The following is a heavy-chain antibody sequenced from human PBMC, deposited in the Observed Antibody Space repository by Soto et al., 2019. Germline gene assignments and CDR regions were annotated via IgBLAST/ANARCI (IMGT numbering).Heavy chain of an antibody. CDR1: GNTLTSFY. J-gene: IGHJ4*02. CDR3: ARPPGYVADWYYFDT. CDR2: LSPTTGGT. V-gene: IGHV1-2*02. D-gene: IGHD3-9*01. Sequence: ASVKVSCKTSGNTLTSFYIHWVRQAPGQGLEWVGRLSPTTGGTNYAQHFQGRVTVTWDMSTFTAYMELSSLIYEDTAVYYCARPPGYVADWYYFDTWGQGTQVTVSS.